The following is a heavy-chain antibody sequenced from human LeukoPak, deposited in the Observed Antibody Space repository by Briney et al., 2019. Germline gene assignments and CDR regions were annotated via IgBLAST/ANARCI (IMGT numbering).Heavy chain of an antibody. D-gene: IGHD6-19*01. Sequence: AASVKVSCTASGYTFTGYYMHWVRQAPGPGLEWMGWINPNSGGTNYAQKFQGRVTMTRDTSISTAYMELSRLRSDDTAVYYCARGRRSSGWAIDYWGQGTLVTVSS. CDR2: INPNSGGT. CDR3: ARGRRSSGWAIDY. J-gene: IGHJ4*02. CDR1: GYTFTGYY. V-gene: IGHV1-2*02.